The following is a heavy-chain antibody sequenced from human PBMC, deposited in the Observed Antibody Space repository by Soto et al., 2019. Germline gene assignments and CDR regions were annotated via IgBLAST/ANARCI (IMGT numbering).Heavy chain of an antibody. CDR2: INSANGNT. CDR3: VRGSSGPDY. J-gene: IGHJ4*02. V-gene: IGHV1-3*01. CDR1: GYAFISYY. Sequence: ASVKVSCKASGYAFISYYIHWVRQAPGQGLEWMGWINSANGNTKYSPKFQGRVTLTRDTSASTAYMELSSLTSEDTAVFYCVRGSSGPDYWGQGTLVTVPQ. D-gene: IGHD6-19*01.